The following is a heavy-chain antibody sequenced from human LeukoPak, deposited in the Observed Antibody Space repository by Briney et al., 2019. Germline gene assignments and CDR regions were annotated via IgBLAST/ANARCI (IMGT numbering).Heavy chain of an antibody. D-gene: IGHD3-22*01. CDR2: IDWNGDTT. Sequence: GGSLRLSCAASGFTFDDYGMSWVRQAPGKGLEWVSGIDWNGDTTGYADSVKGRFTISRDNAKNSLYLQMNSLRAEDTALYYCARGVVGGYYTYNYYYMDVWGKGTTVTVSS. CDR3: ARGVVGGYYTYNYYYMDV. J-gene: IGHJ6*03. CDR1: GFTFDDYG. V-gene: IGHV3-20*04.